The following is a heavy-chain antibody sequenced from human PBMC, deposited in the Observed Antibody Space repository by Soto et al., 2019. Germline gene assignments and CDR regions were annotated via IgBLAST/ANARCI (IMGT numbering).Heavy chain of an antibody. CDR2: ISGSGGST. CDR1: GFTFSSYA. J-gene: IGHJ5*02. D-gene: IGHD3-3*01. V-gene: IGHV3-23*01. CDR3: AKDATIFGVVIIPNWFDP. Sequence: LRLSCAASGFTFSSYAMSWVRQAPGKGLEWVSAISGSGGSTYYADSVKGRFTISRDNSKNTLYLQMNSLRAEDTAVYYCAKDATIFGVVIIPNWFDPWGQGTLVTVSS.